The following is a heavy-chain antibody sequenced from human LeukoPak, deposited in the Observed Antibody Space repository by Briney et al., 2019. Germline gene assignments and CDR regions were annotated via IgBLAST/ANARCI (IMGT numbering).Heavy chain of an antibody. CDR2: INPNSSGT. CDR3: ARVLGGSGPRFLDY. Sequence: WASVKVSCKASGYTFTGYYMHWVRQAPGQGLEWMGWINPNSSGTNYAQKFHGRVAMTRDTSISTAYMELSRVRSDDPAVYYSARVLGGSGPRFLDYWGEGTLVTVSS. V-gene: IGHV1-2*02. D-gene: IGHD6-19*01. CDR1: GYTFTGYY. J-gene: IGHJ4*02.